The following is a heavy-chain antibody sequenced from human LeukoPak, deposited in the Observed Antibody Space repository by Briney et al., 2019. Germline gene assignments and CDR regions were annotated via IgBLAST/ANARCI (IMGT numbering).Heavy chain of an antibody. Sequence: SETLSLTCTVSGYSISSFYWSWIRQPAGKGLEWIGRIYTSGSTKYNPSLKSRVTMSVDTSKNQSSLKLSSVTAADTAVYYCARQGPAILGYYMDVWGKGTTVTVSS. CDR2: IYTSGST. CDR3: ARQGPAILGYYMDV. D-gene: IGHD3-3*01. V-gene: IGHV4-4*07. CDR1: GYSISSFY. J-gene: IGHJ6*03.